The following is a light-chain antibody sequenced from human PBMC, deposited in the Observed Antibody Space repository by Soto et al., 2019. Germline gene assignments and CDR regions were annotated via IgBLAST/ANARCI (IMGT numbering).Light chain of an antibody. Sequence: TVLTQSPATLSLSPGETATLSCRASQSIIKYLAWYQQKPGQAPRLLIYDAFNRATGIPARFSGSGSGTDFTLTISSLEPEDFGVYYCQQRYSWPPITFGQGTRLEIK. CDR1: QSIIKY. J-gene: IGKJ5*01. V-gene: IGKV3-11*01. CDR2: DAF. CDR3: QQRYSWPPIT.